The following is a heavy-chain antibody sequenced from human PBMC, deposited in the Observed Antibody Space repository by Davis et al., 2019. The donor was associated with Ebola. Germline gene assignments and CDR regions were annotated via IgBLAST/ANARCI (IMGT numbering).Heavy chain of an antibody. CDR1: GFTFSGSA. D-gene: IGHD4-11*01. CDR2: IRSKANSYAT. Sequence: GGSLRLSCAASGFTFSGSAMHWVRQASGKGLEWVGRIRSKANSYATAYAASVKGRFTTSRDDSKNTAYLQMNSLKTEDTAVYYCTSTTAPSLDYWGQGTLVTVSS. V-gene: IGHV3-73*01. CDR3: TSTTAPSLDY. J-gene: IGHJ4*02.